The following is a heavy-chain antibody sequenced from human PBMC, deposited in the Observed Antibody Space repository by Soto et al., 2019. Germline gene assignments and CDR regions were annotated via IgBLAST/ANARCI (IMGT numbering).Heavy chain of an antibody. CDR1: GFTFSSYS. J-gene: IGHJ6*03. CDR2: ISSSSSCI. D-gene: IGHD4-4*01. CDR3: ARAPTTPQDNYYYYYMDV. V-gene: IGHV3-21*01. Sequence: SGGSLRLSCAASGFTFSSYSMNWVRQAPGKGLEWVSSISSSSSCIYYADSVKGRFTISRDNAKNSLYLQMNSLRAEDTAVYYCARAPTTPQDNYYYYYMDVWGKGTTVTVSS.